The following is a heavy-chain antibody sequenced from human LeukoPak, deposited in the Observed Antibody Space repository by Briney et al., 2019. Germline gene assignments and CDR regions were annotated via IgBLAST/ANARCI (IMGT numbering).Heavy chain of an antibody. D-gene: IGHD2-2*01. CDR2: FIPILGTP. CDR1: GGTFRNYG. Sequence: GASVKVSRKTSGGTFRNYGLNWVRQAPGQGLEWMGGFIPILGTPKYAQNLQGRVTITADESTSTGYMELSSLRYEDTAVYCCARGLYCSRSTSCYGYGMDVWGQGTTVTVSS. CDR3: ARGLYCSRSTSCYGYGMDV. V-gene: IGHV1-69*13. J-gene: IGHJ6*02.